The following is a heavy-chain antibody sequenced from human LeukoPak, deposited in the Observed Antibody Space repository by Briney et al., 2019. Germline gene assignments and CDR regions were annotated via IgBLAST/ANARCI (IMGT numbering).Heavy chain of an antibody. J-gene: IGHJ4*02. Sequence: SVKVSCKASGGTFSSYAITWVRQAPGQGLEWMGRIIPIFGTANYAQKFQGRVTITTDESTSTAYMELSTLRSDDTAVYYCARERPPGDSSNWFLEGYFDIWGQGTLVSVSS. CDR1: GGTFSSYA. D-gene: IGHD6-13*01. V-gene: IGHV1-69*05. CDR2: IIPIFGTA. CDR3: ARERPPGDSSNWFLEGYFDI.